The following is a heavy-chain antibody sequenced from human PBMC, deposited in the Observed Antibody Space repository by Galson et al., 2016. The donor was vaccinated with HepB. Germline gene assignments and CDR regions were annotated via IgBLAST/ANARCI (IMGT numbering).Heavy chain of an antibody. CDR3: ARGAYNGSYRGPQYYFDS. Sequence: SETLSLTCTVSGASISTYYWSWLRQPPGKGLEWIGYIYYSGSTNYNPSLKSRVTISLDTSKNQFSLRLNSVTAADTAVYYCARGAYNGSYRGPQYYFDSWGQGTLVTFSS. CDR1: GASISTYY. V-gene: IGHV4-59*01. J-gene: IGHJ4*02. CDR2: IYYSGST. D-gene: IGHD1-26*01.